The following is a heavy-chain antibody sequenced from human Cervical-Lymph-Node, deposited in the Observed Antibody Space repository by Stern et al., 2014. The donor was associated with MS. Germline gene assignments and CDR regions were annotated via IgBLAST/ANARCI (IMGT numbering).Heavy chain of an antibody. CDR3: ARDLVPYYYYYYGMDV. J-gene: IGHJ6*02. D-gene: IGHD2-8*02. CDR2: IWYDGRNK. Sequence: VQLVESGGGVVQPGRSLRLSCAASGFTFSSYGMHWVRQAPGKGLEWVAVIWYDGRNKHYADSVKGRFTISRDNYKNTLYLQMNSLRAEDTAVYYCARDLVPYYYYYYGMDVWGQGTPVTVSS. V-gene: IGHV3-33*01. CDR1: GFTFSSYG.